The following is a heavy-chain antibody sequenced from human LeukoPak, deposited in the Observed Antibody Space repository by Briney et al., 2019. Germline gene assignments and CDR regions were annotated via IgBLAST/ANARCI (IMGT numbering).Heavy chain of an antibody. Sequence: GGSLRLSCAASGFTFSSYWMSWVRQAPGKGLEWVANVKQDGSEKYYVDSVKGRFTISRDNAKNSLYLQMNSLRAEDTAVYYCASPKTPSGSYGDFDYWGQGTLVTVSS. CDR3: ASPKTPSGSYGDFDY. J-gene: IGHJ4*02. V-gene: IGHV3-7*03. CDR1: GFTFSSYW. CDR2: VKQDGSEK. D-gene: IGHD1-26*01.